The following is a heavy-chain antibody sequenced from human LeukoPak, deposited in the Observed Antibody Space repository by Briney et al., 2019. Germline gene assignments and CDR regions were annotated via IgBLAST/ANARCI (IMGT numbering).Heavy chain of an antibody. J-gene: IGHJ4*02. Sequence: ASVKVSCKASGYTFTSYDINWARQATGQGLEWMGWMNSNSGNTGYAQKFQGRVTMTRNTSISTAYMELSSLRSEDTAVYYCARWGTPTGFDYWGQGTLVTVSS. CDR1: GYTFTSYD. CDR2: MNSNSGNT. CDR3: ARWGTPTGFDY. D-gene: IGHD1-7*01. V-gene: IGHV1-8*01.